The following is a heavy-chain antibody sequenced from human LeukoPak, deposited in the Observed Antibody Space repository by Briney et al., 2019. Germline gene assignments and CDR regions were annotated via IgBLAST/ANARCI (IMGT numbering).Heavy chain of an antibody. D-gene: IGHD2-21*01. V-gene: IGHV3-30*18. CDR1: GFTFSSYG. CDR2: ISYDGSNI. Sequence: GGSLRLSCTASGFTFSSYGMHWVRQAPGKGLEWVAVISYDGSNIYYAYSVKGRFTISRDNSKNTLYLQMNSLRAEDTAVYYCAKMWSEGGLSPFDYWGQGTLVTVSS. J-gene: IGHJ4*02. CDR3: AKMWSEGGLSPFDY.